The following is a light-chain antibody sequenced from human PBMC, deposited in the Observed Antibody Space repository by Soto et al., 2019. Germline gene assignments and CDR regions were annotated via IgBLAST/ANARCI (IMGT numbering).Light chain of an antibody. V-gene: IGLV2-14*01. CDR2: EVS. Sequence: QSALTQPASVSGSPGQSITISCTGTSSDVGGYNSVSWYQQHPGKAPKLMIYEVSSRPSGVSNRFSGSKSGNTASLTISGLQAEDEADYYCCSYTSSSVLFGTGTKLTVL. J-gene: IGLJ1*01. CDR1: SSDVGGYNS. CDR3: CSYTSSSVL.